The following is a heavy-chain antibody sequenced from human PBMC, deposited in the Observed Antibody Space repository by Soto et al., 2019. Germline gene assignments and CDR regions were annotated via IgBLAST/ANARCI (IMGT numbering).Heavy chain of an antibody. V-gene: IGHV3-20*04. J-gene: IGHJ4*02. Sequence: GGSLRLSCAASGFTFDDFGMSWVRQAPGKGLEWVSHINWNGGSTGYADSVKGRFTISRDNAKNSLYLQMNSLRAEDTALYYCARESYYDSSGPTFDYWGQGTLVTVSS. CDR3: ARESYYDSSGPTFDY. CDR2: INWNGGST. CDR1: GFTFDDFG. D-gene: IGHD3-22*01.